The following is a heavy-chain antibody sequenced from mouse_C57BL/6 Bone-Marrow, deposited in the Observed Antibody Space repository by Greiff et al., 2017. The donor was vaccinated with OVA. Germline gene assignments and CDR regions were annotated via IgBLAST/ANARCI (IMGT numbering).Heavy chain of an antibody. V-gene: IGHV5-4*01. Sequence: VQLVESGGGLVKPGGSLKLSCAASGFTFSSYAMSWVRQTPEKRLEWVATISDGGSYTYYPDNVKGRFTISRDNAKNNLYLQMSHLKSEDTAMYYCARGIYYDYHWGQGTTLTVSS. CDR3: ARGIYYDYH. CDR1: GFTFSSYA. J-gene: IGHJ2*01. D-gene: IGHD2-4*01. CDR2: ISDGGSYT.